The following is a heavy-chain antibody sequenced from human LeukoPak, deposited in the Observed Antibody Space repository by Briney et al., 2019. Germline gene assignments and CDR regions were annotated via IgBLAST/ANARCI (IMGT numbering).Heavy chain of an antibody. J-gene: IGHJ3*02. V-gene: IGHV3-66*01. CDR3: ARDSAMIVGEPNDAFDI. CDR2: IYSGGST. D-gene: IGHD3-22*01. Sequence: PGGSLRLSCAASGFTVSSNYMSWVRQAPGKGLEWVSVIYSGGSTYYADSVKGRFTISRDNSKNTLYLQMNSQRAEDTAVYSCARDSAMIVGEPNDAFDIWGQGILVTVSS. CDR1: GFTVSSNY.